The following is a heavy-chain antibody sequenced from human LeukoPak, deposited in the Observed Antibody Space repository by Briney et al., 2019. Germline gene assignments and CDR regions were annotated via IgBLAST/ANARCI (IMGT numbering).Heavy chain of an antibody. CDR2: IYSCDST. CDR1: GFTVNSNS. Sequence: GGSLRLSCAASGFTVNSNSMSWVRQATGKGLECVAAIYSCDSTYYPDSVKGRFSISRDNSKNTLYLQMSSLRAEDTAIYYCVGRPYYYYGMDVWGQGTTVTVSS. CDR3: VGRPYYYYGMDV. V-gene: IGHV3-53*01. J-gene: IGHJ6*02.